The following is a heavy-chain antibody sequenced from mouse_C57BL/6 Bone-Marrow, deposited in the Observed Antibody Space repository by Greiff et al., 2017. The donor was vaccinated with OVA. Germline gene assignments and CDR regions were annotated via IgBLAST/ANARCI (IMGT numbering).Heavy chain of an antibody. CDR2: IDPNSGGT. CDR1: GYTFTSYW. CDR3: ARGPYGSSYVDYAMDY. J-gene: IGHJ4*01. V-gene: IGHV1-72*01. Sequence: VQLQQPGAELVKPGASVKLSCKASGYTFTSYWMHWVKQRPGRGLEWIGRIDPNSGGTKYNEKFKSKATLTVDKPSSTAYMQLSSLTSEDSAVYYCARGPYGSSYVDYAMDYWGQGTSVTVSS. D-gene: IGHD1-1*01.